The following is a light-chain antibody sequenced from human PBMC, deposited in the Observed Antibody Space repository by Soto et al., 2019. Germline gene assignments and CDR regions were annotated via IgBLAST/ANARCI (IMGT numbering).Light chain of an antibody. CDR1: QSVSSSY. CDR2: GAS. Sequence: EKVWTKSRRTQSLAPGDRTPLSCRASQSVSSSYLAWYQQKPGQAPRLLIYGASSRATGIPDRFSGSGSGTDFTLTISRLEPEDFAVFYCQQYGSSAWTFGQGTKVDIK. J-gene: IGKJ1*01. V-gene: IGKV3-20*01. CDR3: QQYGSSAWT.